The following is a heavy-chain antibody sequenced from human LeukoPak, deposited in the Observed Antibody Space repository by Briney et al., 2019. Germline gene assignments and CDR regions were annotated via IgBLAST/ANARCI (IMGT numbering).Heavy chain of an antibody. CDR1: GGPISSGGYS. J-gene: IGHJ6*02. CDR2: IYHSGST. CDR3: ARAPRAYCSGGSCYVDV. Sequence: SQTLSLTRAVSGGPISSGGYSWSWIRQPPGKGLEWIGYIYHSGSTYYNPSLKSRVTISVDRSKNQFSLKLSSVTAADTAVYYCARAPRAYCSGGSCYVDVWGQGTTVTVSS. V-gene: IGHV4-30-2*01. D-gene: IGHD2-15*01.